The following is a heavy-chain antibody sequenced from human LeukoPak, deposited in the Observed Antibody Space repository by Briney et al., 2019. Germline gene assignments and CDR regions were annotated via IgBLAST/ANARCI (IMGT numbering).Heavy chain of an antibody. J-gene: IGHJ4*02. V-gene: IGHV4-34*01. CDR1: GGSFSGYY. D-gene: IGHD6-19*01. CDR3: ASQVAVAGTVRDY. CDR2: INHSGST. Sequence: SETLSLTCAVYGGSFSGYYWSWIRQPPGKGLEWIGEINHSGSTNYNPSLKSRVTISVDASKNQFSLELSSVTAADTAVYYCASQVAVAGTVRDYWGQGTLVTVSS.